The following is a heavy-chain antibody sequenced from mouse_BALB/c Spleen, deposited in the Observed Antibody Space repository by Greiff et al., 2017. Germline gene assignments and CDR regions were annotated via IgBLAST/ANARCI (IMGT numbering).Heavy chain of an antibody. CDR1: GFTFSSYA. CDR2: ISSGGSYT. CDR3: ARRDYDAMDY. J-gene: IGHJ4*01. Sequence: VESGGGLVKPGGSLKLSCAASGFTFSSYAMSWVRQSPEKRLEWVAEISSGGSYTYYPDTVTGRFTISRDNAKNTLYLEMSSLRSEDTAMYYCARRDYDAMDYWGQGTSVTVSS. V-gene: IGHV5-9-4*01.